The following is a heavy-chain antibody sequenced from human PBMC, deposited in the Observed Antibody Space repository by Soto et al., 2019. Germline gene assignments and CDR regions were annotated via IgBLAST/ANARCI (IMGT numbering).Heavy chain of an antibody. CDR1: GFTFSSYA. Sequence: GGSLRLSCAASGFTFSSYAMHWVRQAPGKGLEWVSYISSSTFYTNYADSVKGRFTISRDNAKNSLYLQMNSLRAEDTAVYYCATDDSSVLEYFNYWGQGILVTVSS. J-gene: IGHJ4*02. CDR3: ATDDSSVLEYFNY. CDR2: ISSSTFYT. V-gene: IGHV3-21*05. D-gene: IGHD3-22*01.